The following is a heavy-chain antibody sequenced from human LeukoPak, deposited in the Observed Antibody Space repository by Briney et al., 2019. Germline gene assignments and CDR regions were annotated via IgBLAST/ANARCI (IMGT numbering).Heavy chain of an antibody. CDR3: ARAMSGWNPRNDYFDY. D-gene: IGHD1-1*01. CDR2: IYYSGST. J-gene: IGHJ4*02. CDR1: GGSISSGGYY. Sequence: SETLSLTCTVSGGSISSGGYYWSWIRQHPGKGLEWIGYIYYSGSTYYNPSLKSRVTISVDTSRSQFSLKLCSVTAADTAVYYCARAMSGWNPRNDYFDYWGQGTLVTVSS. V-gene: IGHV4-31*03.